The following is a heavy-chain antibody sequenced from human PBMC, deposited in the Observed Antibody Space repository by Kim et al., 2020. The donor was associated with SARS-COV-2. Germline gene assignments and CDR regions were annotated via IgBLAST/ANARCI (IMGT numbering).Heavy chain of an antibody. D-gene: IGHD3-10*01. CDR1: GFSVSSHY. Sequence: GGSLRLSCEVSGFSVSSHYMSWVRQAPGKGLEWVSVIYTAGSIHYADSVNGRFTNSRDSSKNTVYLHMNSLRAEDTALYYCARDPGKITDMWGQGTRVTVSS. V-gene: IGHV3-53*01. J-gene: IGHJ3*02. CDR2: IYTAGSI. CDR3: ARDPGKITDM.